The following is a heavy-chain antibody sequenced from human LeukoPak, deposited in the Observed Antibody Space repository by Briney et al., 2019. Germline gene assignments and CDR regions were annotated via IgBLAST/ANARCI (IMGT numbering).Heavy chain of an antibody. CDR2: IWYDGSNK. Sequence: GGSLRLSCAASGFTFSSYGMHWVRQAPGKGLEWVAVIWYDGSNKYYADSVKGRFTISRDNSKNTLYLQMNSLRAEDTAVYYCAKDLRDGSYFWGHCYFDYWGQGTLVTVSS. CDR3: AKDLRDGSYFWGHCYFDY. V-gene: IGHV3-33*06. D-gene: IGHD1-26*01. CDR1: GFTFSSYG. J-gene: IGHJ4*02.